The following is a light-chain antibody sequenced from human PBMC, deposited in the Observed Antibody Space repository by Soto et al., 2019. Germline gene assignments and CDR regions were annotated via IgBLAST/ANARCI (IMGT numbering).Light chain of an antibody. V-gene: IGKV1-5*01. CDR3: QHYKMYSPWT. J-gene: IGKJ1*01. CDR2: DVS. Sequence: DVQTAQAPSTLSAHVLAGVTITRRSSQSITTWLAWYQQRPGKARKLLIYDVSSLQSGVPSRFSGSGSGTECTLTIRSLQPDDFATYYCQHYKMYSPWTCGKG. CDR1: QSITTW.